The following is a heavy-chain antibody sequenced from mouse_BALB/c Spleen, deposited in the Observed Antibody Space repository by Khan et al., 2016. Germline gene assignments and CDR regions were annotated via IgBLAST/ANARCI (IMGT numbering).Heavy chain of an antibody. CDR1: GFTFTGYY. D-gene: IGHD2-4*01. CDR2: IRNKANGYTT. V-gene: IGHV7-3*02. J-gene: IGHJ4*01. CDR3: ARDRGRLRGAMDY. Sequence: EVELVESGGGLVQPGGSLRLSCATSGFTFTGYYMSWVRQPPGKALEWLGFIRNKANGYTTEYSASVKGRFTISRDNSQSILYLQMNTLRAEDSATYYCARDRGRLRGAMDYWGQGTSVTVSS.